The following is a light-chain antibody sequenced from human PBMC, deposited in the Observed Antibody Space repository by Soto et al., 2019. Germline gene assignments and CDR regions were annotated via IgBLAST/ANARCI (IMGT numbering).Light chain of an antibody. V-gene: IGKV1-39*01. J-gene: IGKJ1*01. CDR1: QSISSY. Sequence: DIQMTQSPSSLSASVGDRVTITCRARQSISSYLNWYQQKPGKAPKLLIYAASSLQSGVPSRFSGSGSGTEFTPTISSLQPEDFATYYCQQSYSTPRTFGQGTKVEIK. CDR3: QQSYSTPRT. CDR2: AAS.